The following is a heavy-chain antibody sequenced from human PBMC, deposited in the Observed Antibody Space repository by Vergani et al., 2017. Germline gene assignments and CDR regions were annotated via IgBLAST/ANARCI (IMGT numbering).Heavy chain of an antibody. CDR1: GGSISSGSYY. V-gene: IGHV4-61*02. J-gene: IGHJ5*02. CDR3: ARLVLPPVGAGDSSLRWFDP. Sequence: QVQLQESGPGLVKPSQTLSLTCTVSGGSISSGSYYWSWIRQPAGKGLEWIGRIYTSGSTNYNPSLKSRVTISVDTSKNQFSLKLSSVTAADTAVYYCARLVLPPVGAGDSSLRWFDPWGQGTLVTVSS. CDR2: IYTSGST. D-gene: IGHD2/OR15-2a*01.